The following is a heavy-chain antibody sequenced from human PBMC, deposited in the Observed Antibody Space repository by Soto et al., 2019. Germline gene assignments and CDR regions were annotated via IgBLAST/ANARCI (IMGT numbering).Heavy chain of an antibody. CDR1: GYTFNAYA. D-gene: IGHD4-17*01. CDR2: ISAYNGAT. V-gene: IGHV1-18*01. Sequence: GPSVKVSCKASGYTFNAYAISWVRQAPGQGLEYMGWISAYNGATNFAQMFRGRVTLTTDTSKNQISLQLNSVTPEDTAVYYCARGHGDWFDPWGQGTLVTVSS. J-gene: IGHJ5*02. CDR3: ARGHGDWFDP.